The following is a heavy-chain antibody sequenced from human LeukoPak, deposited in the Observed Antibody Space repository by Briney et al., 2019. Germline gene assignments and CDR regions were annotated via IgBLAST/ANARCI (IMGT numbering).Heavy chain of an antibody. V-gene: IGHV3-66*01. J-gene: IGHJ4*02. CDR2: IYSGGST. Sequence: GGSLRLSCAASGFTVSSNYMSWVRQAPGKGLEWVSVIYSGGSTYYADSVKGRFTISRDNSKNTLYLQMNSLRAEDTAVYYCAIIQYSRGPTFDYWGQGTLVTVSS. CDR3: AIIQYSRGPTFDY. CDR1: GFTVSSNY. D-gene: IGHD5-18*01.